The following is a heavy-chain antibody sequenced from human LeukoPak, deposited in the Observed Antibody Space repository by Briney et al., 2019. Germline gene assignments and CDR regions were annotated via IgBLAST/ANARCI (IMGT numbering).Heavy chain of an antibody. CDR3: AKRGVVIRVILVGFHKEAYYFDS. CDR2: ITDTGGGT. V-gene: IGHV3-23*01. CDR1: AFTFSTYA. D-gene: IGHD3-22*01. Sequence: GGSLRLSCAASAFTFSTYAMSWVRQAPGQGPDWVASITDTGGGTYYADSVKGRFTISRDNPKNTLYLQMNSLRAEDTAVYFCAKRGVVIRVILVGFHKEAYYFDSWGQGTQVTVSS. J-gene: IGHJ4*02.